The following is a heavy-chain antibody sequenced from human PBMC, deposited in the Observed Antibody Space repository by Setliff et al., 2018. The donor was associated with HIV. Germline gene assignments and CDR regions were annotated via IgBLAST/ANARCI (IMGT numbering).Heavy chain of an antibody. CDR1: GYIFRNHY. CDR2: INPHTGVT. D-gene: IGHD3-3*01. V-gene: IGHV1-2*02. J-gene: IGHJ6*02. CDR3: ARDLRDGFEEWFSTLDDGMDV. Sequence: GASVKVSCKASGYIFRNHYIHWVRQAPGQGLEWMGNINPHTGVTKYAEKFQGRVTMTRDTSINTIYMELSRLRSDDTAVYYCARDLRDGFEEWFSTLDDGMDVWGQGTTVTVSS.